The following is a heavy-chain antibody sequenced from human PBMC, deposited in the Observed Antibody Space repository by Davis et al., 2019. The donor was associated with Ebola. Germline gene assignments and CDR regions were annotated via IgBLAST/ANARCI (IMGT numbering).Heavy chain of an antibody. D-gene: IGHD6-6*01. J-gene: IGHJ5*02. CDR3: ARARGIAARPGWFDP. CDR2: ISSSSTI. V-gene: IGHV3-48*02. CDR1: GFTFSSYS. Sequence: GESLKISCAASGFTFSSYSMNWVRQAPGKGLEWVSYISSSSTIYYADSVKGRFTISRDNAKNSLYLQMNSLRDEDTAVYYCARARGIAARPGWFDPWGQGTLVTVPS.